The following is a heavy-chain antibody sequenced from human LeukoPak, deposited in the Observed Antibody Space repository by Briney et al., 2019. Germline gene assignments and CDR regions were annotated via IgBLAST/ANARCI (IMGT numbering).Heavy chain of an antibody. J-gene: IGHJ6*02. CDR2: ISYDGSNK. Sequence: GGSLRLSCAASGFTFSSYAMHWVRQAPGKGLEWVAVISYDGSNKYYADSVKGRFTISRDNSKNTLYLQMNSLRAEDTAVYYCASHMSTPYYYYGMDVWGQGTTVTVSS. CDR1: GFTFSSYA. CDR3: ASHMSTPYYYYGMDV. V-gene: IGHV3-30-3*01. D-gene: IGHD1-1*01.